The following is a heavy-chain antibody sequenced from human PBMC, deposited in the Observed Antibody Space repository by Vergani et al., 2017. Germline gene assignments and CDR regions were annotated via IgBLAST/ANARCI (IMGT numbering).Heavy chain of an antibody. D-gene: IGHD4-23*01. CDR2: ISGNGGST. V-gene: IGHV3-64*01. J-gene: IGHJ4*02. CDR1: GFTFSSYA. Sequence: EVQLVESGGGLVQPGGSLRLSCAASGFTFSSYAMHWVRQAPGKGLEYVSAISGNGGSTYYANSVKGRFTMSRDNSKNTLYLQMGSLRAEDMAVYYCAGGRVTRGYYFDYWGQGTLVTVSS. CDR3: AGGRVTRGYYFDY.